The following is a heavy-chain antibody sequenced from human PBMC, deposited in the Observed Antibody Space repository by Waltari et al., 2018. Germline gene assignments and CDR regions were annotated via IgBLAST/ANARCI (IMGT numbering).Heavy chain of an antibody. V-gene: IGHV1-69*12. CDR3: ARGEGYCTNGVCYTGRMDV. CDR1: GGTFSSYA. D-gene: IGHD2-8*01. J-gene: IGHJ6*02. CDR2: IIPIVGTA. Sequence: QVQLVQSGAEVKKPGSSVKVSCKASGGTFSSYAISWVRQAPGQGLEWMGGIIPIVGTANYAQKFQGRVTITADESTSTAYMELSSLRSEDTAVYYCARGEGYCTNGVCYTGRMDVWGQGTTVTVSS.